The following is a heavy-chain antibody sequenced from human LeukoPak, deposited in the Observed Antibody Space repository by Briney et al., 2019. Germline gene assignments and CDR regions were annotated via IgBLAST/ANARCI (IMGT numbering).Heavy chain of an antibody. V-gene: IGHV3-21*01. D-gene: IGHD3-9*01. CDR2: ISSSSSFI. CDR1: GFTFSTYS. CDR3: ARGGGDYDILTGYSY. J-gene: IGHJ4*02. Sequence: PGGSLRLSCAASGFTFSTYSMHWVRQAPGRGLEWVSSISSSSSFIYYADSVKGRFTISRDNAKNSLYLQMNGLRAEDTAVYFCARGGGDYDILTGYSYWGQGTLVTVSS.